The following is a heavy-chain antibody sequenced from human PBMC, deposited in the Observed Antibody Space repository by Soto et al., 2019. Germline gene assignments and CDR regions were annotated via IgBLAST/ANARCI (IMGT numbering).Heavy chain of an antibody. D-gene: IGHD6-13*01. CDR2: IIPILGTA. J-gene: IGHJ4*02. CDR1: GGTFSSYA. CDR3: ASVDGAALGSFDY. Sequence: QVQLVQSAAEVKKPGSSVKVSCKASGGTFSSYAISWVRQAPGQGLEWMGGIIPILGTANYAQKFQGRVTITADEATSATYMELSSLRSEDTHVYYCASVDGAALGSFDYWGQGALNTVFS. V-gene: IGHV1-69*12.